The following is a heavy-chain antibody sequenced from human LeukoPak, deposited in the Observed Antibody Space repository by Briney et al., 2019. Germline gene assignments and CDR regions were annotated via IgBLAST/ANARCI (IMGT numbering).Heavy chain of an antibody. CDR1: GFTFSNHW. V-gene: IGHV3-74*03. J-gene: IGHJ4*02. Sequence: PGGSLRLSCAASGFTFSNHWIHWVRHAPGKGLVWVSRIDERGSNAMYADSVKGRFSISRDNAKNTVNLQMNSLRAEDTGVYYCIRDEALWRLDYWGQGTLVTVSS. CDR3: IRDEALWRLDY. CDR2: IDERGSNA. D-gene: IGHD2-21*01.